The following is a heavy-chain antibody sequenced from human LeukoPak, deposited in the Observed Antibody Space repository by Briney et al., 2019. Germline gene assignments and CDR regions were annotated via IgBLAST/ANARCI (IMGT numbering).Heavy chain of an antibody. V-gene: IGHV4-34*01. CDR2: INHSGST. CDR3: ARHLIGYYYGSGRRPQKSRFDY. D-gene: IGHD3-10*01. Sequence: KASETLSLTCAVYGGSFSGYYWSWIRQPPGKGLEWIGEINHSGSTNYNPSLKSRVTISVDTSKNQFSLKLSSVTAADTAVYYCARHLIGYYYGSGRRPQKSRFDYWGQGTLVTVSS. J-gene: IGHJ4*02. CDR1: GGSFSGYY.